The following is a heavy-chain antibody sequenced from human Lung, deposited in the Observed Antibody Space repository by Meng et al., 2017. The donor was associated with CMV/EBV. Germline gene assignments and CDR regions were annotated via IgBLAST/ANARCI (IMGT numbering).Heavy chain of an antibody. D-gene: IGHD4-17*01. V-gene: IGHV3-9*01. CDR1: GFTFDDHA. Sequence: SLKISCVASGFTFDDHAMHWVRQAPGKGLEWVSGISWNSGNMGYADSVKGRFTISRDNAKNSLYLQMDNLGTEDTALYYCVRDRNYGVYLGSDYWGQGXLVTASS. J-gene: IGHJ4*02. CDR3: VRDRNYGVYLGSDY. CDR2: ISWNSGNM.